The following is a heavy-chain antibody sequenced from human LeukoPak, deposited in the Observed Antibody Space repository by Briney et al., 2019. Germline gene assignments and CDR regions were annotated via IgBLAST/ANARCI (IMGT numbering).Heavy chain of an antibody. CDR2: MNPNSGNT. V-gene: IGHV1-8*01. J-gene: IGHJ6*03. CDR3: AREYYYDSGRYYYYYYMDV. D-gene: IGHD3-22*01. Sequence: ASVRVSFKASGYTFTSYDINWVRQATGQGLEWMGWMNPNSGNTGYARKFQGRVTMTRNTSISTAYMELSSLRSEDTAVYYCAREYYYDSGRYYYYYYMDVWGKGTTVTVSS. CDR1: GYTFTSYD.